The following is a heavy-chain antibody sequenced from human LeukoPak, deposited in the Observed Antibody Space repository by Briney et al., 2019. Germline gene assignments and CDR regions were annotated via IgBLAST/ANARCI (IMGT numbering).Heavy chain of an antibody. CDR2: IIRKTDGGTT. D-gene: IGHD2-15*01. V-gene: IGHV3-15*01. CDR3: TTDEFGSPSADAFDI. CDR1: GFTFSNAW. J-gene: IGHJ3*02. Sequence: GGSLRLSCAASGFTFSNAWMSWVRQAPGKGLEWVGRIIRKTDGGTTDYAAPVKGRFTISRDDSKNTLYLQMNSLKTEDTAVYYCTTDEFGSPSADAFDIWGQGTMVTVSP.